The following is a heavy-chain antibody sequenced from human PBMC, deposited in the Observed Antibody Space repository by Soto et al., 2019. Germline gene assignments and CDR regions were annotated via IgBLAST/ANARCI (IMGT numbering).Heavy chain of an antibody. V-gene: IGHV3-66*01. CDR3: AREPRYCRGGSCSITGDAYDI. J-gene: IGHJ3*02. CDR2: ISNRGDT. D-gene: IGHD2-15*01. Sequence: ESGGGLVQPGGSVRLSCTASGFIVSDTYVNWVRQAPGKGLEWVSVISNRGDTHYADSVRGRFSLSRDISDNTLHLQMNNLRVEDTAVYYCAREPRYCRGGSCSITGDAYDIWGQGTMVTVSS. CDR1: GFIVSDTY.